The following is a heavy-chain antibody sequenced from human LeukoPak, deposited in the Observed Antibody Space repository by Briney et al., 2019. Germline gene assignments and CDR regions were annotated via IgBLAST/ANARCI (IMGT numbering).Heavy chain of an antibody. V-gene: IGHV4-39*07. Sequence: SETLSLTCTVSGGPISSSNYYWGWIRQPPGLGLEWFGTIYYSGSTYHNPSLKSRVTISVDRSKNQFSLKLSSVTAADTAVYYCARVPLSSDAFDIWGQGTMVTVSS. CDR3: ARVPLSSDAFDI. CDR2: IYYSGST. CDR1: GGPISSSNYY. J-gene: IGHJ3*02.